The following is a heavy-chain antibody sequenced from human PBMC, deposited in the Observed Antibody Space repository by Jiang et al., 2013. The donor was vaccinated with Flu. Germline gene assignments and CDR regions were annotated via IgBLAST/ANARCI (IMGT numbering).Heavy chain of an antibody. J-gene: IGHJ4*02. CDR1: GYTFTSYY. V-gene: IGHV1-46*01. CDR3: ARGGGLGYCSGGSCYRFDY. Sequence: VSCKASGYTFTSYYMHWVRQAPGQGLEWMGIINPSGGSTSYAQKFQGRVTMTRDTSTSTVYMELSSLRSEDTAVYYCARGGGLGYCSGGSCYRFDYWGQGTLVTVSS. D-gene: IGHD2-15*01. CDR2: INPSGGST.